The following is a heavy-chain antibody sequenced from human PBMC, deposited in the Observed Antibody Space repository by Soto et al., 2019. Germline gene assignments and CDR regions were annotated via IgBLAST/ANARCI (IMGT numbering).Heavy chain of an antibody. CDR3: ARDRGDDFKGGMDV. CDR1: GFTFSSYD. J-gene: IGHJ6*02. D-gene: IGHD5-12*01. V-gene: IGHV3-13*01. Sequence: EVQLVESGGGLVQPGGSLRLSCAASGFTFSSYDMHWVRQATGKGLEWVSAIGTAGDTYYPGSVKGRFTISRENAKNSLYLQMNSLRAEDTAVYYCARDRGDDFKGGMDVWGPGTTVNVSS. CDR2: IGTAGDT.